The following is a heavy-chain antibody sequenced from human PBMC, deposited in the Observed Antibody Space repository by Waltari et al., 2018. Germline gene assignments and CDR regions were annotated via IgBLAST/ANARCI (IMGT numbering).Heavy chain of an antibody. Sequence: QITLKESGPTLVKPTQTLTLTCTFSGFSLNTHEVGVGWIRQPPGKALEWLASIYWNDDERYSPSLKSRLTITEDTSKNQLVLTMTTMEAVDTAIYYCASQSCCGGDCSPPYLDYWGQGILVTVSS. CDR3: ASQSCCGGDCSPPYLDY. J-gene: IGHJ4*02. D-gene: IGHD2-21*01. CDR2: IYWNDDE. CDR1: GFSLNTHEVG. V-gene: IGHV2-5*01.